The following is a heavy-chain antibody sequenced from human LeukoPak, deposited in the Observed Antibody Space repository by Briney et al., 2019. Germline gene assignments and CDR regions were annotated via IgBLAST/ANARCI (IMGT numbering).Heavy chain of an antibody. Sequence: GESLKISCKGSGYSFTSYWIGWVRQMPGKGLEGMGIIYPGDSDTRYSPSFQGQVTISAGKSISTAYLQWSSLKASDTAMYYCARRDETLGYCSSTSCYSQAVDYWGQGTLVTVSS. V-gene: IGHV5-51*01. J-gene: IGHJ4*02. D-gene: IGHD2-2*01. CDR1: GYSFTSYW. CDR2: IYPGDSDT. CDR3: ARRDETLGYCSSTSCYSQAVDY.